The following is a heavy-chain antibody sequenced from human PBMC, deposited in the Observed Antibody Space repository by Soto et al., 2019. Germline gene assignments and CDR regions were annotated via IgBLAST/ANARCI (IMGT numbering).Heavy chain of an antibody. D-gene: IGHD6-13*01. CDR3: ARVRGYSSSWYTV. V-gene: IGHV4-34*01. CDR1: GGSFSGYY. Sequence: QVQLQQWGAGLLKPSETLSLTCAVYGGSFSGYYWSWIRQPPGKGLEWIGEINHSGSTNYNPSLKSRVTISVDTSKTQFSLKLSSVTAAVTAVYYCARVRGYSSSWYTVWGQGTQVTVSS. CDR2: INHSGST. J-gene: IGHJ4*02.